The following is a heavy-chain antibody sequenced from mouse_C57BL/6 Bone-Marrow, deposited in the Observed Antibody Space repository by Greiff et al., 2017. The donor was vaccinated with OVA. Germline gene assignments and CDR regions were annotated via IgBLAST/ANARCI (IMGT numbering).Heavy chain of an antibody. V-gene: IGHV1-69*01. J-gene: IGHJ2*01. Sequence: QVQLKQPGAELVMPGASVKLSCKASGYTFTSYWMHWVKQRPGQGLEWIGEIDPSDSYTNYNQKFKGKSTLTVDKSSSTAYMQLSSLTSEDSAVYYCAIYYYGSSFDYWGQVTTLTVSS. D-gene: IGHD1-1*01. CDR2: IDPSDSYT. CDR3: AIYYYGSSFDY. CDR1: GYTFTSYW.